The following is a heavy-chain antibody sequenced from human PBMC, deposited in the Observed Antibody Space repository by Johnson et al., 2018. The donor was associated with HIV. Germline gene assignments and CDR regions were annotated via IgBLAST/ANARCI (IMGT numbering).Heavy chain of an antibody. V-gene: IGHV3-30*04. D-gene: IGHD6-13*01. CDR1: GFTFSSYA. J-gene: IGHJ3*02. CDR3: AKTFPLTAAGFPLNAFDI. CDR2: ISYDGSNK. Sequence: VQLVESGGGVVQPGRSLRLSCAASGFTFSSYAMHWVRQAPGKGLEWVAVISYDGSNKYYADSVKGRFTISRDNSKNTLYLQMNSLRAEDTAVYHCAKTFPLTAAGFPLNAFDIWGQGTMVTVSS.